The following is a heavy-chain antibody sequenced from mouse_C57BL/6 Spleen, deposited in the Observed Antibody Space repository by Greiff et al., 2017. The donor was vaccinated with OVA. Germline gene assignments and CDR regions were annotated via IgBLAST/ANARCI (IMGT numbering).Heavy chain of an antibody. J-gene: IGHJ3*01. D-gene: IGHD3-3*01. Sequence: QVQLQQPGAELVRPGSSVKLSCKASGYTFTSYWMHWVKQRPIQGLEWIGNIDPSDSETHYNQKFKDKATLTVDKSSSTAYMQLSSLTSEDSAVYYCARGTLGEAWFAYWGQGTLVTVSA. CDR3: ARGTLGEAWFAY. CDR1: GYTFTSYW. V-gene: IGHV1-52*01. CDR2: IDPSDSET.